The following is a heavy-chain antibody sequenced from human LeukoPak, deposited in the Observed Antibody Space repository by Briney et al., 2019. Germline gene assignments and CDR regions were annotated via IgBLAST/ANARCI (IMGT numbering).Heavy chain of an antibody. CDR3: ARGASGYSYGSNFDY. V-gene: IGHV4-39*07. CDR2: IYYSGST. Sequence: SETLSLACTVSGGSISSSSYYWGWIRQPPGKGLEWIGSIYYSGSTYYNLSLKSRVTISVDTSKNQFSLKLSSVTAADTAVYYCARGASGYSYGSNFDYWGQGTLVTVSS. D-gene: IGHD5-18*01. J-gene: IGHJ4*02. CDR1: GGSISSSSYY.